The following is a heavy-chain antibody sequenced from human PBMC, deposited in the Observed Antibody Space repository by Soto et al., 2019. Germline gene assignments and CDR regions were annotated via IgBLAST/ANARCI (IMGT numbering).Heavy chain of an antibody. Sequence: EVQLLNSGGGLVQPGGSLRLSCAASELTFSNYAMSWVRQAPGKGLEWVSAISGSADRTHYADSVQGPFTIARDNPKDTLYLEINSLRAEDTALYFCANAGGGYCSGGPCYSYLGQGTLVTVSS. CDR1: ELTFSNYA. V-gene: IGHV3-23*01. CDR3: ANAGGGYCSGGPCYSY. CDR2: ISGSADRT. D-gene: IGHD2-15*01. J-gene: IGHJ4*02.